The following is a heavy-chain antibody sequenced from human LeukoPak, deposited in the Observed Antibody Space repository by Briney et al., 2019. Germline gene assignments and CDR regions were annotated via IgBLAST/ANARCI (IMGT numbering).Heavy chain of an antibody. V-gene: IGHV1-8*02. CDR3: ARDLLVDCSGGSCYSYHYYYGMDV. Sequence: ASVKVSCKASGYTFTGYYMHWVRQATGQGLEWMGWMNPNSGNTGYAQKFQGRVTMTRDTSTSTVYMELGSLRSEDTAVYYCARDLLVDCSGGSCYSYHYYYGMDVWGQGTTVTVSS. D-gene: IGHD2-15*01. CDR1: GYTFTGYY. CDR2: MNPNSGNT. J-gene: IGHJ6*02.